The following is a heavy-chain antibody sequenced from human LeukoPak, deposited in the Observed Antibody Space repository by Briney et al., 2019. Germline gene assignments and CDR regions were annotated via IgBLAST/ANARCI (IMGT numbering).Heavy chain of an antibody. D-gene: IGHD3-16*02. CDR2: IIPIFGTA. J-gene: IGHJ6*03. CDR3: ARVRLRLGELSPNYYYYMDV. Sequence: SVKVSCKASGGTFSSYAISWVRPAPGQRLEWMGGIIPIFGTANYAQKFQGRVTITTDESTSTAYMELSSLRSEDTAVYYCARVRLRLGELSPNYYYYMDVWGKGTTVTVSS. CDR1: GGTFSSYA. V-gene: IGHV1-69*05.